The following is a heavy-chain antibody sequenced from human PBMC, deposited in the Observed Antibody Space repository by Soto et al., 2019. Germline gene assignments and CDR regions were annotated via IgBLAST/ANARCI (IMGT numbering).Heavy chain of an antibody. Sequence: SETLCLTCTVAGGSISGFDCSCIRQPAGKGLEWIGRIYTSGSTNYNPSLKSRVTMSVDTSKNQFSLKLSSVTAADTAVYYCGREGLGQQLAPPHWYFDLWGRGTLVTVSS. J-gene: IGHJ2*01. CDR3: GREGLGQQLAPPHWYFDL. V-gene: IGHV4-4*07. CDR2: IYTSGST. D-gene: IGHD6-13*01. CDR1: GGSISGFD.